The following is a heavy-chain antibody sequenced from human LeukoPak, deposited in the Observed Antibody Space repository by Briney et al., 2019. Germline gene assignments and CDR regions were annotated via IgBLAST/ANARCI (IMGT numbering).Heavy chain of an antibody. CDR3: ARDWGSSGWYNWFDP. CDR1: GFTFGKYW. Sequence: GGSLRLSCVASGFTFGKYWMSWVRQAPGKGLEWVANIKLDGSEKNYVDSVKGRFTISRDNSENTLYLQMNSLRVEDTAVYYCARDWGSSGWYNWFDPWGQGTLVTVSS. D-gene: IGHD6-19*01. V-gene: IGHV3-7*01. CDR2: IKLDGSEK. J-gene: IGHJ5*02.